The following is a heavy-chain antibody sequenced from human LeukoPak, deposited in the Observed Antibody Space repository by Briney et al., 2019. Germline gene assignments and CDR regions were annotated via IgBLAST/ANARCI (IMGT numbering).Heavy chain of an antibody. J-gene: IGHJ4*02. V-gene: IGHV3-21*01. Sequence: GGSLRLSCAASGFTFSSYNMNWVRQTPGKGLEWVSSITRDTIYTFYADSVKGRFTISRDNAKNSLSLQMNSLRAEDTAVYYCARTIGYSGYDQRDYWGQGTLVTVSS. D-gene: IGHD5-12*01. CDR2: ITRDTIYT. CDR3: ARTIGYSGYDQRDY. CDR1: GFTFSSYN.